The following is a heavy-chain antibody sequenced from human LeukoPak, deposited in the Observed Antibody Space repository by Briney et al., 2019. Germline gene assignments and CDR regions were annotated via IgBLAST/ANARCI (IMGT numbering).Heavy chain of an antibody. Sequence: PSETLSLTCTVSGGSISSYYWSWIRQPPGKGLVWIGYIYTSGSTNYNPSLKSRVTISVDTSKNQFSLKLSSVTAADTAVYYCARTIAAAGRDYFDYWGQGTLVTVSS. V-gene: IGHV4-4*09. CDR2: IYTSGST. J-gene: IGHJ4*02. CDR1: GGSISSYY. D-gene: IGHD6-13*01. CDR3: ARTIAAAGRDYFDY.